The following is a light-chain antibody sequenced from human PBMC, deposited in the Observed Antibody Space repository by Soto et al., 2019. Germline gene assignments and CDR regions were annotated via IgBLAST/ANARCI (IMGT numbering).Light chain of an antibody. CDR1: SGSIASNY. Sequence: NFMLTQPHSVSESPGKTVTISCTRSSGSIASNYVQWYQQRPGSVPTTVIYEGNQRPSGVPDRFSCSTDGSSNSASLTISGLQTEDEADYYCQSYDSSTVVFGGGTKVTVL. J-gene: IGLJ2*01. CDR3: QSYDSSTVV. V-gene: IGLV6-57*04. CDR2: EGN.